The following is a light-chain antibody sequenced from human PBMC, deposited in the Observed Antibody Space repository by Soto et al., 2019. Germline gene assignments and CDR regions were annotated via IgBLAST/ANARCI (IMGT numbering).Light chain of an antibody. CDR2: GVS. V-gene: IGLV2-14*01. J-gene: IGLJ3*02. Sequence: QSALTQPASVSGSPGQSITISCTGTINDFVVYNYVSWYQQLPGKAPKLMIYGVSNRPSGVPDRFSGFKSDTSAASLAITGLQSEDDADYYCQSYDRALSGSVFGGGTKLTVL. CDR1: INDFVVYNY. CDR3: QSYDRALSGSV.